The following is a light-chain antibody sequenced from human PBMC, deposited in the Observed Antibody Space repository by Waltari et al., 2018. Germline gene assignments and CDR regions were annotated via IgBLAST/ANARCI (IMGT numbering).Light chain of an antibody. CDR2: AAS. CDR1: HTIYNY. CDR3: QQSYTNPLT. Sequence: DIQMTPFPSSLSASIGDRVTITCRASHTIYNYLNWYQQYPGKAPKLLIYAASSLQSGVPSRFSGSGSGTTFTLTITNLQPEDLATYYCQQSYTNPLTVGGGTNVEIK. J-gene: IGKJ4*01. V-gene: IGKV1-39*01.